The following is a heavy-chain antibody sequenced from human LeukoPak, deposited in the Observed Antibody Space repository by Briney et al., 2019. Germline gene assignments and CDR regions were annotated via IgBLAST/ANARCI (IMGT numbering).Heavy chain of an antibody. CDR2: ISPSSTSI. V-gene: IGHV3-21*01. CDR3: AGEPFCSGGNCYGAYYFDY. D-gene: IGHD2-15*01. Sequence: PGGSLRLSCAASGFSFSSFSMSWVRQAPGKGPEWVSAISPSSTSIYYADSVKGRFTISRDNAKNSLYLQMNSLRAEDTAMYYCAGEPFCSGGNCYGAYYFDYWGQGTLVTVPS. J-gene: IGHJ4*02. CDR1: GFSFSSFS.